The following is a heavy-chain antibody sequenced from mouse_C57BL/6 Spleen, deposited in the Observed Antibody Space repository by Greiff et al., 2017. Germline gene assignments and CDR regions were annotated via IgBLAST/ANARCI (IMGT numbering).Heavy chain of an antibody. J-gene: IGHJ3*01. CDR3: AREEPSNDYGGFAY. V-gene: IGHV1-76*01. CDR2: IYPGSGNT. D-gene: IGHD2-4*01. CDR1: GYTFTDYY. Sequence: QVQLQQSGAELVRPGASVKLSCKASGYTFTDYYINWVKQRPGQGLEWIARIYPGSGNTYYNEKFKGKATLTAEKSSSTAYMQLSSLTSEDSAVYFCAREEPSNDYGGFAYWGQGTLVTVSA.